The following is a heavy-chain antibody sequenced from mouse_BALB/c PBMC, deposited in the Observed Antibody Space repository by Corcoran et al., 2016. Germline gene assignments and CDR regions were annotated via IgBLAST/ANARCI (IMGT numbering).Heavy chain of an antibody. J-gene: IGHJ4*01. CDR3: ASYDEGYVYYYAMVY. D-gene: IGHD2-3*01. CDR1: GYTFTSYV. V-gene: IGHV1S136*01. CDR2: INPYNDGT. Sequence: EVQLQQSGPELVKPGASVKMSCKASGYTFTSYVMHWVKQKPGQGLEWIGYINPYNDGTKYNEKFKGKTTLTSDKPSSTAYMELSSLTSEDSAVYYCASYDEGYVYYYAMVYLGQGTSVTVSS.